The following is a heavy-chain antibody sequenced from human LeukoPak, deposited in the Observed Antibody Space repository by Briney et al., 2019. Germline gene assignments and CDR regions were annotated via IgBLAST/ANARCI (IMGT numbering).Heavy chain of an antibody. D-gene: IGHD2-2*01. CDR2: ITADGSST. J-gene: IGHJ3*01. V-gene: IGHV3-74*01. CDR1: GFPFSGYW. Sequence: GGTLRLSCAASGFPFSGYWMHWVRQAPGKGLVWVSRITADGSSTAYPDSVRGRFTISRDSVRNTLYLQMNSLRVEDTAVYYCARGGVPYSFDVWGPGTMVSVSS. CDR3: ARGGVPYSFDV.